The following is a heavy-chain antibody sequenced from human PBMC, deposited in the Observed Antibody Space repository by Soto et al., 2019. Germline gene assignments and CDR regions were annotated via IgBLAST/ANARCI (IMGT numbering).Heavy chain of an antibody. CDR3: AIDRPEYYGMDV. Sequence: GASVKVSCKASGYTFTSYAMHWVRQAPGQRLEWMGWINAGNGNTKYSQKFQGRVTITRDTSASTAYMELSSLRSEDTAVYYCAIDRPEYYGMDVWGQGTTVTVSS. V-gene: IGHV1-3*01. J-gene: IGHJ6*02. CDR2: INAGNGNT. CDR1: GYTFTSYA.